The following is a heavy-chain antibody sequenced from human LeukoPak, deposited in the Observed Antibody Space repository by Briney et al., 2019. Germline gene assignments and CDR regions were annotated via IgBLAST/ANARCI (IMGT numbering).Heavy chain of an antibody. Sequence: GGSLRLSCAASGFTFSSYAMSWVRHAPGKGLECVSGISASGVSTYYADSVKGRFTISRDNSKNTLYLQMSSLRAEDTAVYYCAKNHVRGPYYFDCWGQGTLVTVSS. CDR1: GFTFSSYA. CDR2: ISASGVST. D-gene: IGHD3-10*01. CDR3: AKNHVRGPYYFDC. J-gene: IGHJ4*02. V-gene: IGHV3-23*01.